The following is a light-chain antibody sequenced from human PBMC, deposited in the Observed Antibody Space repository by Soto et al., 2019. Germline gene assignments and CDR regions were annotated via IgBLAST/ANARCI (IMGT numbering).Light chain of an antibody. J-gene: IGKJ2*01. CDR1: QSVNSN. CDR3: QQYHDWPPEYT. CDR2: SAS. Sequence: EIVMTQSPATLSVSPGERATLSCRASQSVNSNLAWYQQKPGQAPRLLIFSASTRATGVPARFSGGGSGTEFTLTISGLQSEDFGIYYCQQYHDWPPEYTFGQGTKLEIK. V-gene: IGKV3-15*01.